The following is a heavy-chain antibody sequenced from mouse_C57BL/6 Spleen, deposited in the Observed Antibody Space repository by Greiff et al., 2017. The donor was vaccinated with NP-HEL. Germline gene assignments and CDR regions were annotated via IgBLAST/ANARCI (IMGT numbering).Heavy chain of an antibody. CDR3: ARGGRLYYFDY. CDR2: ISYSGST. V-gene: IGHV3-8*01. J-gene: IGHJ2*01. Sequence: EVKLMESGPGLAKPSQTLSLTCSVTGYSITSDYWNWIRKFPGNKLEYMGYISYSGSTYYNPSLKSRISITRDTSNNQYFLQLNAVTTEDTAPYYCARGGRLYYFDYGGKGTTLTVSS. CDR1: GYSITSDY. D-gene: IGHD3-2*02.